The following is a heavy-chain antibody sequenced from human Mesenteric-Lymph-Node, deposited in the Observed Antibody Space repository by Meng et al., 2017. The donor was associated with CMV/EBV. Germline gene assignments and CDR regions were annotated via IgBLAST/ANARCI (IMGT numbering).Heavy chain of an antibody. CDR1: GASISNYY. Sequence: SETLSLTCTVSGASISNYYWSWIRQPPREGLEWIGNIYYSGSVDYNPSLKSRVTISIDTSKTHFSLMLSSVTAADTAVYYCARGTIFGVVTEWGQGTLVTVSS. CDR2: IYYSGSV. J-gene: IGHJ4*02. D-gene: IGHD3-3*01. V-gene: IGHV4-59*01. CDR3: ARGTIFGVVTE.